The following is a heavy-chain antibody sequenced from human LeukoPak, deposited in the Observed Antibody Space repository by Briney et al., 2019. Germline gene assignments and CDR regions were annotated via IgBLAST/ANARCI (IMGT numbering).Heavy chain of an antibody. D-gene: IGHD2-15*01. CDR2: IYPGDSDT. CDR1: GYSFTSYW. CDR3: ARGIVVVAATGRDDAFDI. V-gene: IGHV5-51*01. J-gene: IGHJ3*02. Sequence: GESLKISCKGSGYSFTSYWIGWVRQMPGKGLEWMGIIYPGDSDTRYSPSFQGQVTISADKSISTAYLQWSSLTASDTAMYYCARGIVVVAATGRDDAFDIWGQGTMVTVSS.